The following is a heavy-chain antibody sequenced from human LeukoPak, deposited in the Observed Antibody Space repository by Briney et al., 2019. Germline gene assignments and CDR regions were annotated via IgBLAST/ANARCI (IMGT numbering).Heavy chain of an antibody. CDR1: GYSISSGYD. CDR2: MYRSGST. D-gene: IGHD4-11*01. CDR3: ARLPLTTVSY. Sequence: SETLSLTCAVSGYSISSGYDWGWIRQPPGKGLEWIGSMYRSGSTYYNPSLKSRATISVDTSTNQFSLKLSSLTAADTAVYYCARLPLTTVSYWGQGTLVTVSS. J-gene: IGHJ4*02. V-gene: IGHV4-38-2*01.